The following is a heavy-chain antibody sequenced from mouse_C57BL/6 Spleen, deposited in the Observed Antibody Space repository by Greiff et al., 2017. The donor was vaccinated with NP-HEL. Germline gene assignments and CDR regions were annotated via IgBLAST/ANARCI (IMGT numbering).Heavy chain of an antibody. CDR3: ARCPHYGSSYGAMDY. D-gene: IGHD1-1*01. V-gene: IGHV1-64*01. CDR2: IHPNSGST. J-gene: IGHJ4*01. CDR1: GYTFTSYW. Sequence: QVQLKQPGAELVKPGASVKLSCKASGYTFTSYWMHWVKQRPGQGLEWIGMIHPNSGSTNYNEKFKSKATLTVDKSSSTAYMQLSSLTSEYSAVYYCARCPHYGSSYGAMDYWGQGTSVTVSS.